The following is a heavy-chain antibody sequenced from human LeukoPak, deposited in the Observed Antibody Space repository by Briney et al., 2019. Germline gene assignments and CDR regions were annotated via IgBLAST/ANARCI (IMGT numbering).Heavy chain of an antibody. V-gene: IGHV3-13*01. Sequence: PGGSLRLSCAASGFTFSSYAMSWVGQAPGKGLEWVSAIGTAGDTYYPGSVKGRFTISRENAKNSLYLQMNSLRAGDTAVYYCARTLPYYYDSSGYPGAFDIWGQGTMVTVSS. J-gene: IGHJ3*02. CDR2: IGTAGDT. CDR1: GFTFSSYA. CDR3: ARTLPYYYDSSGYPGAFDI. D-gene: IGHD3-22*01.